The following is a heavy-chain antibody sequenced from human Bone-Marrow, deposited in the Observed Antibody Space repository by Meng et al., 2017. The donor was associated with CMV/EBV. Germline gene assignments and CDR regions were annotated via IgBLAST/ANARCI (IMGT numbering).Heavy chain of an antibody. V-gene: IGHV1-2*02. CDR3: ATDPYTARRRGDYYYYGMDV. J-gene: IGHJ6*02. D-gene: IGHD6-6*01. CDR2: INPNSGGT. CDR1: GYTFTGYY. Sequence: ASVKVSCKASGYTFTGYYMHWVRQAPGQGLEWMGWINPNSGGTNYAQKFQGRVTMTRDTSISTAYMELSRLRSDGTAVYYCATDPYTARRRGDYYYYGMDVWGQGTTVTVSS.